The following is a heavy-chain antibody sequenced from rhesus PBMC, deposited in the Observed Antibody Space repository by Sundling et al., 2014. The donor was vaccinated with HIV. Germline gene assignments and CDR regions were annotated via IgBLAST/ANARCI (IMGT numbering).Heavy chain of an antibody. CDR3: ATNPPLYSYSPDY. Sequence: EVQLVESGGGLVQPRGSLRLSCVASGFTFSSYGIHWVRQAPGKGLEWVALTSYDGSKKNYVDSVKDRFTISRDNSKNILYLQINNLKLEDTAVYYCATNPPLYSYSPDYWGQGVLVTVSS. D-gene: IGHD5-12*01. CDR2: TSYDGSKK. J-gene: IGHJ4*01. V-gene: IGHV3-54*02. CDR1: GFTFSSYG.